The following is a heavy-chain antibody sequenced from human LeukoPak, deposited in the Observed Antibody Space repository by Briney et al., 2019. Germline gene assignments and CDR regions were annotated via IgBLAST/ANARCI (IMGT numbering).Heavy chain of an antibody. CDR1: GFTFSTYA. J-gene: IGHJ4*02. V-gene: IGHV3-23*01. Sequence: GGSLRLSCAASGFTFSTYAMSWARQAPGKGLEWVSTISRSGDSTYYADSVRGRFTISRDISKSTLYLEMSSLRAEDTAVYYCAIQAGGYYQPLDFWGQGTLVTVSS. D-gene: IGHD3-22*01. CDR2: ISRSGDST. CDR3: AIQAGGYYQPLDF.